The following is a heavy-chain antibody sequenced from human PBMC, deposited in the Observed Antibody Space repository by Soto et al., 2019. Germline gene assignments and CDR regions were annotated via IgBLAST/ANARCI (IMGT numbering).Heavy chain of an antibody. CDR2: VTPGGDVS. V-gene: IGHV3-23*01. CDR1: GVTFSSFH. D-gene: IGHD1-20*01. Sequence: GTLTLTCAASGVTFSSFHMNWVRQSPGKGLEWVSTVTPGGDVSHYTDSLKGRFTISRDNSTRTLLLQMDSLRAEDAAVDFCVRRTLTATAHSGAFDVWGQGTVVTVSS. J-gene: IGHJ3*01. CDR3: VRRTLTATAHSGAFDV.